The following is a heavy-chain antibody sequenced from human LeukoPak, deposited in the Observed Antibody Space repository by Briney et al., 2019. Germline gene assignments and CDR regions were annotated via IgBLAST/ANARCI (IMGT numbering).Heavy chain of an antibody. CDR3: ATAQTIVVDTEYYFDY. J-gene: IGHJ4*02. CDR1: GYTLTELS. D-gene: IGHD3-22*01. V-gene: IGHV1-24*01. CDR2: FDPEDGET. Sequence: GASVKVSCKVSGYTLTELSMHWARQAPGKGLEWMGGFDPEDGETIYAQKFQGRVTMTEDTSTDTAYMELSSLRSEDTAVYYCATAQTIVVDTEYYFDYWGQGTLVTVSS.